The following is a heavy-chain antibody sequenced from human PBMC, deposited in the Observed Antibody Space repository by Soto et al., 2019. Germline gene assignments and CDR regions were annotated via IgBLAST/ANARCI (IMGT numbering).Heavy chain of an antibody. D-gene: IGHD1-1*01. CDR1: GFTFSNYW. V-gene: IGHV3-74*01. CDR2: TNSDGSSK. J-gene: IGHJ4*02. Sequence: GGSLRLSCAASGFTFSNYWMHWVRQVPGKGLVWVSRTNSDGSSKSYADSVKGRFTISRDNAKNTVFLQMDSLRAEDTAVYYCARYTYNLSLFDDRGQGSLVIVSS. CDR3: ARYTYNLSLFDD.